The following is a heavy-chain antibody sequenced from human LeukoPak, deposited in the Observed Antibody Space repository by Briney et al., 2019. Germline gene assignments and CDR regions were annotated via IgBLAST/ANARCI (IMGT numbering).Heavy chain of an antibody. V-gene: IGHV3-11*04. J-gene: IGHJ6*02. D-gene: IGHD3-3*01. Sequence: GGSLRLSCAASGFTFSDYYMSWIRQAPGKGLEWVSYISSSGSTIYYADSVKGRFTISRDNSKNTLYLQMNSLRAEDTAVYYCARGEKPFLDYYYGMDVWGQGTTVTVSS. CDR3: ARGEKPFLDYYYGMDV. CDR1: GFTFSDYY. CDR2: ISSSGSTI.